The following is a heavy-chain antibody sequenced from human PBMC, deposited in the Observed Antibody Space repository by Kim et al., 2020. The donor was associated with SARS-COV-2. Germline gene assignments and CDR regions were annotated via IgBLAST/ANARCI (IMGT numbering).Heavy chain of an antibody. V-gene: IGHV3-43*02. J-gene: IGHJ6*02. D-gene: IGHD3-3*01. CDR3: AKDLVYYDFWSGYYKYYYYYGMDV. CDR2: ISGDGGST. Sequence: GGSLRLSCAASGFTFDDYAMHWVRQAPGKGLEWVSLISGDGGSTYYADSVKGRFTISRDNSKNSLYLQMNSLRTEDTALYYCAKDLVYYDFWSGYYKYYYYYGMDVWGQGTTVTVSS. CDR1: GFTFDDYA.